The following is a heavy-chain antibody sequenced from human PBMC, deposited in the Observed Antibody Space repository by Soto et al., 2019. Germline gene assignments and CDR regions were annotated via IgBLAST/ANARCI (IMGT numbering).Heavy chain of an antibody. D-gene: IGHD3-10*01. CDR3: ARVPSGEGRDY. V-gene: IGHV4-61*01. J-gene: IGHJ4*02. CDR2: IYYSGST. Sequence: QVQLQESGPGLVKPSETLSLTCTVSGGSVSSGSYYWSWIRQPPGKGLEWIGYIYYSGSTNYNPSLKSRVTISVDTSKNQFSLKLSSVTAADTAVYYCARVPSGEGRDYWGQGTLVTVSS. CDR1: GGSVSSGSYY.